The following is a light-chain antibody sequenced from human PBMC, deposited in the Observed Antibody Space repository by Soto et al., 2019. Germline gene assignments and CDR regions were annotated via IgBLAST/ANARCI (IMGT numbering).Light chain of an antibody. CDR3: QQYNNWPRT. J-gene: IGKJ2*01. V-gene: IGKV3-15*01. CDR1: QTISAY. CDR2: GAS. Sequence: EIVMTQSPATLSVSPGERATLSCRASQTISAYLAWYQQKPVQAPRLLIYGASTRATGVPARFSGSGSGTEFTLTISSLQSEDFAVYYCQQYNNWPRTFGQGTKLEIK.